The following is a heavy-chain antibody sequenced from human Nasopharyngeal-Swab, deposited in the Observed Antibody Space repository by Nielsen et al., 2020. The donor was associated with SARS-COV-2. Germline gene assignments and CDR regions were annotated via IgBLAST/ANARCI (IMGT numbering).Heavy chain of an antibody. D-gene: IGHD3-10*01. CDR3: ARPTRLWFGELLSPDNYFDY. Sequence: GEPLKLSCPCSGYIFSNYWIAWVRQMPGKGLEWMCIIYPGDSDTIYSPSFQGQVTISADKSISATYLQWSSLKASDTAMYYCARPTRLWFGELLSPDNYFDYWGQGTLVTVSS. J-gene: IGHJ4*02. CDR1: GYIFSNYW. V-gene: IGHV5-51*01. CDR2: IYPGDSDT.